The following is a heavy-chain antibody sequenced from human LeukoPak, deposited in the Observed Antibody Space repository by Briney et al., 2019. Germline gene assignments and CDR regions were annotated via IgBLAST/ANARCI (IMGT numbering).Heavy chain of an antibody. V-gene: IGHV3-30*04. CDR3: ARSFGSSGYYYSRGLWFDP. CDR1: GFSFKIYA. Sequence: PGGSLRLSCAASGFSFKIYAFHWVRQTPGKGLEWVALISDDGNNQYYADSVKGRFTISRDNSKNSVYLQMNSLRTDDTAVYYCARSFGSSGYYYSRGLWFDPWGQGTLVTVSS. J-gene: IGHJ5*02. D-gene: IGHD3-22*01. CDR2: ISDDGNNQ.